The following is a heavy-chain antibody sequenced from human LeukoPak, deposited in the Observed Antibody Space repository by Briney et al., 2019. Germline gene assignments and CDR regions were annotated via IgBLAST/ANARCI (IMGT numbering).Heavy chain of an antibody. D-gene: IGHD3-10*01. CDR1: GFTFSSYA. CDR3: ARDYITMVRGVIITRVDYYYYGMDV. CDR2: ISYDGSNK. Sequence: PGGSLRLSCAASGFTFSSYAMHWVRQAPGKGLEWVAVISYDGSNKYYADSVKGRFTISRDNSKNTLYLQMNSLRAEDTAVYYCARDYITMVRGVIITRVDYYYYGMDVWGQGTTVTVSS. J-gene: IGHJ6*02. V-gene: IGHV3-30-3*01.